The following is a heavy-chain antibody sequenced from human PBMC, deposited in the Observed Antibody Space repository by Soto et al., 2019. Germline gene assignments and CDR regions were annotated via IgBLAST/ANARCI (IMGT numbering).Heavy chain of an antibody. CDR2: INHSGST. Sequence: PSETLSLTCAVYGGSFSGYYWSWIRQPPGKGLEWIGEINHSGSTNYNPSLKSRVTISVDTSKNQFSLKLSSVTAADTAVYYCARERVPAAGEGYYYYYMDVWGKGTTVIVSS. CDR3: ARERVPAAGEGYYYYYMDV. J-gene: IGHJ6*03. V-gene: IGHV4-34*01. D-gene: IGHD2-2*01. CDR1: GGSFSGYY.